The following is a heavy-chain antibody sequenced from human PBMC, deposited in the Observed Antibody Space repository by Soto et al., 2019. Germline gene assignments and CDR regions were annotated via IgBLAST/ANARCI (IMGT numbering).Heavy chain of an antibody. Sequence: QVHLEESGPGLVKPSQTLSLTCTVLGDSIRSGDYYWIWIRQPPGRGWEWIGYIYYSGSTYSTLSLKRRLTMSVDTSKNQFSPRLSSVIAADTAVYYCARSVGYYYYGMDVWGQGTTVIVSS. CDR2: IYYSGST. CDR3: ARSVGYYYYGMDV. V-gene: IGHV4-30-4*01. CDR1: GDSIRSGDYY. J-gene: IGHJ6*02. D-gene: IGHD1-26*01.